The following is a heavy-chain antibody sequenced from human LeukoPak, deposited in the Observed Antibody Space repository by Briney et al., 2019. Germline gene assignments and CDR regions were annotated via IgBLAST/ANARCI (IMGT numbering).Heavy chain of an antibody. Sequence: GGSLRLSCAASGFTFSSYGMHWVRQAPGKGLEWVAVISYDGSNKYYADSVKGRFTISRDNSKNTLYLQMNSLRAEDTAVYYCAKFKYAGFDYYYYMDVWGKGTTVTISS. CDR3: AKFKYAGFDYYYYMDV. D-gene: IGHD2-2*01. CDR2: ISYDGSNK. V-gene: IGHV3-30*18. J-gene: IGHJ6*03. CDR1: GFTFSSYG.